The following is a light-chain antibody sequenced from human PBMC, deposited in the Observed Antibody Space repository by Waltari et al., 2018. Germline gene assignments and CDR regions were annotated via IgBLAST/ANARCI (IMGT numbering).Light chain of an antibody. J-gene: IGKJ4*01. CDR3: QQYYSTPLT. CDR2: WAS. CDR1: ASVLYSSNNKNY. V-gene: IGKV4-1*01. Sequence: DIVMTQSPDPLAVSMGARATLNCNSSASVLYSSNNKNYLAWYQQKPGQPPKLLIYWASTRESGVPDRFSGSGSGTDFTLTISSLQAEDVAVYYCQQYYSTPLTFGGGTKVEIK.